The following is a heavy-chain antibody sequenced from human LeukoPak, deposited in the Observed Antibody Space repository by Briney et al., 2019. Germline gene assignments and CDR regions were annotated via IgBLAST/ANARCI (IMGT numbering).Heavy chain of an antibody. D-gene: IGHD3-16*01. J-gene: IGHJ5*02. CDR2: MNPNSGNT. CDR3: ARKVLRMGNWFDP. V-gene: IGHV1-8*01. Sequence: GASAKVSCKASGYTFTSYDINWVRQATGQGLEWMGWMNPNSGNTGYAQKFQGRVTMTRNTSISTAYMELSSLRSEDTAVYYCARKVLRMGNWFDPWGQGTLVTVSS. CDR1: GYTFTSYD.